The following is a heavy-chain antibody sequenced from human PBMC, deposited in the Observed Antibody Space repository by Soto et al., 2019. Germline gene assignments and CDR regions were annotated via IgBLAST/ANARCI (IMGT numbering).Heavy chain of an antibody. J-gene: IGHJ6*02. V-gene: IGHV3-23*01. CDR1: GFTFSSYA. CDR2: ISGIGGST. D-gene: IGHD3-3*01. Sequence: GGSLRLSCAASGFTFSSYAMSWVRQAPGKGLEWVSAISGIGGSTYHADSVKGRITISRDNSKNTLYLQMNSLRAEDTAVYYFAKLTKYDFWGPYPPMDVWGQGTTVTVSS. CDR3: AKLTKYDFWGPYPPMDV.